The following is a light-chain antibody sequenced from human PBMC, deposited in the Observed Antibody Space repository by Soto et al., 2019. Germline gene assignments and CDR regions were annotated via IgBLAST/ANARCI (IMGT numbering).Light chain of an antibody. V-gene: IGKV1-39*01. CDR1: QTISSY. CDR2: GAS. J-gene: IGKJ4*01. Sequence: DIQMTQSPSTLSASVGDRVTITCRASQTISSYVNWYQQKPGKAPDLLIYGASSLQSGVPPRFSGSASGTVFTLTISSLQPEDFATYYCQQSHVVLIAFGGGTKVEIK. CDR3: QQSHVVLIA.